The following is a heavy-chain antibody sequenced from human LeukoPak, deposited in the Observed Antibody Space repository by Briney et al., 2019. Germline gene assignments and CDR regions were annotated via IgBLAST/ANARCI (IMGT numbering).Heavy chain of an antibody. CDR2: MNPNSGNT. CDR3: ARGLGYYDFWSGWGAFDI. V-gene: IGHV1-8*01. Sequence: ASVKVSCKASGYTFTSYDINWVRQATGQGLEWMRWMNPNSGNTGYAQKFQGRVTMTRNTSISTAYMELSSLRSEDTAVYYCARGLGYYDFWSGWGAFDIWGQGTMVTVSS. CDR1: GYTFTSYD. D-gene: IGHD3-3*01. J-gene: IGHJ3*02.